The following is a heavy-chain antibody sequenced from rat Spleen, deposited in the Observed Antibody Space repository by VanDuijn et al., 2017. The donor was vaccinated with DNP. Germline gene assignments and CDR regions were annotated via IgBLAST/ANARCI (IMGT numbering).Heavy chain of an antibody. D-gene: IGHD1-4*01. CDR1: GFTRSDYY. CDR3: ARHVLPLRVWDY. J-gene: IGHJ2*01. Sequence: EVQLVESGGGLVQPGRSLKLSCAASGFTRSDYYMAWVRQAPTKGLEWVAYMSYDGGSNYHGDSVKGRFTISRDIVKNILYLQMNSLRSEDMATYYCARHVLPLRVWDYWGQGVMVTVSS. V-gene: IGHV5-22*01. CDR2: MSYDGGSN.